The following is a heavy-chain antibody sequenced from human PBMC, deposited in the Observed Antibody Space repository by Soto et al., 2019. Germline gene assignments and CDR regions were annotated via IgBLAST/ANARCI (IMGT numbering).Heavy chain of an antibody. Sequence: EVQLVESGGGLVQPGGSLRLSCVASEFTLGSYEMNWVRQAPGKGLEWVSYISSSGSTIYYADSVKGRFTISRDNAKNSLNLQMNSLRAEDTAVYYCARDFVLPDDSSFYVWNHYGMDVWGQGTAVTVSS. CDR1: EFTLGSYE. D-gene: IGHD3-10*01. V-gene: IGHV3-48*03. CDR2: ISSSGSTI. CDR3: ARDFVLPDDSSFYVWNHYGMDV. J-gene: IGHJ6*02.